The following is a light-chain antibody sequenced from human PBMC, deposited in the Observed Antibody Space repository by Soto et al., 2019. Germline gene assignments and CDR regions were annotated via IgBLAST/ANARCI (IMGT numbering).Light chain of an antibody. CDR2: DVS. CDR3: SSSTSSSTLMV. V-gene: IGLV2-14*01. J-gene: IGLJ2*01. CDR1: SSDVGGYNY. Sequence: QSVLTQPASVSGSPGQSITISCTGTSSDVGGYNYVSWYQQHPGKAPKLMIYDVSNRPSGVSNRFSGSKSGNTASLTISGLQAKDEADYNCSSSTSSSTLMVFGGGTKLTVL.